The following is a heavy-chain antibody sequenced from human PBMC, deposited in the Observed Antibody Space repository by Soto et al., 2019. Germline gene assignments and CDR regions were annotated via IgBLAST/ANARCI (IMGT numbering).Heavy chain of an antibody. CDR2: IYSGGST. J-gene: IGHJ6*02. V-gene: IGHV3-53*01. Sequence: LRLSCAASGFTVSSNYMSWVRQAPGKGLEWVSVIYSGGSTYYADSVKGRFTISRDNSKNTLYLQMNSLRAEDTAVYYCARGYSYGYWDYYYGMDVWGQGTTVTVSS. D-gene: IGHD5-18*01. CDR3: ARGYSYGYWDYYYGMDV. CDR1: GFTVSSNY.